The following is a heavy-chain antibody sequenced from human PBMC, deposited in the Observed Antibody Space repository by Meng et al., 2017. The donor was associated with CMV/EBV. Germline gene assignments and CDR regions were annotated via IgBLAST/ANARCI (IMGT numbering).Heavy chain of an antibody. J-gene: IGHJ6*02. D-gene: IGHD3-16*01. CDR2: INPSGGST. CDR3: ARVPRYRFGGSYGMDV. CDR1: GYTFTSYY. Sequence: ASVKVSCKASGYTFTSYYMHWVRQAPGQGLEWMGIINPSGGSTSYAQKFQGRVTMTRDTSTSTVYMELSSLRSEDTAVYYCARVPRYRFGGSYGMDVWGQGTTVTVS. V-gene: IGHV1-46*01.